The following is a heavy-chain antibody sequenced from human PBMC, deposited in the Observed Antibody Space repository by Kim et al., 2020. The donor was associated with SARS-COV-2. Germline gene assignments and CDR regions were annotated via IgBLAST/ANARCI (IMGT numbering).Heavy chain of an antibody. V-gene: IGHV3-43*02. CDR3: AKDKGDGYKYHFDY. J-gene: IGHJ4*02. CDR2: ISGDGGST. CDR1: GFTFDDYA. Sequence: GGSLRLSCAASGFTFDDYAMHWVRQAPGKGLEWVSLISGDGGSTYYADSVKGRFTISRDNSKNSLYLQMNSLRTEDTALYYCAKDKGDGYKYHFDYWGQGTLVTVSS. D-gene: IGHD5-12*01.